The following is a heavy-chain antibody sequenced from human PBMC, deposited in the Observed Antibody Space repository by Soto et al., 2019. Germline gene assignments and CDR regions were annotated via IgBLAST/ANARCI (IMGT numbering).Heavy chain of an antibody. CDR2: IIPIFGTA. Sequence: GASVKVSCKASGGTFSSYAISWVRQAPGQGFEWMGGIIPIFGTANYAQKFQGRVTITADESTSTAYMELSSLRSEDTAVYYCAGRPRGWFDPWGQGTLVTVSS. V-gene: IGHV1-69*13. CDR3: AGRPRGWFDP. CDR1: GGTFSSYA. J-gene: IGHJ5*02. D-gene: IGHD3-16*01.